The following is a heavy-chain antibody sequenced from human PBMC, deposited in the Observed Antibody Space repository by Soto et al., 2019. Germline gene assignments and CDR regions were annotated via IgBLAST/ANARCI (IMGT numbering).Heavy chain of an antibody. J-gene: IGHJ6*02. V-gene: IGHV4-59*08. CDR3: ARQTIAHFYGMDV. D-gene: IGHD3-3*01. Sequence: QVQLQESGPGLVKPSETLSLTCTVSGGSISSYYWSWIRQPPGKGLEWIGYIYYSGSTNYNPSLKSRVPISVDTSNTQFSLQLSSVTAADTAVYYCARQTIAHFYGMDVWGPGTTVTVSS. CDR1: GGSISSYY. CDR2: IYYSGST.